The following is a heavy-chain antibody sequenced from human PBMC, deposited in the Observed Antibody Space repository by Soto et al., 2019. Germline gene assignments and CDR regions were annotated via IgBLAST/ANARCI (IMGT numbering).Heavy chain of an antibody. J-gene: IGHJ6*02. V-gene: IGHV1-69*12. CDR3: ARGDATKIVVTTYYAMDV. CDR2: IIPVFGTP. CDR1: GGRLSNYG. Sequence: QVQLVQSGAEVKKPGSSVKVSCKASGGRLSNYGISWVRQAPGQGLEWMGAIIPVFGTPNYAQKFQDRVTITADESTTTVYMEVRSLTSEDTAVYYCARGDATKIVVTTYYAMDVWGQGTTVTVSS. D-gene: IGHD3-22*01.